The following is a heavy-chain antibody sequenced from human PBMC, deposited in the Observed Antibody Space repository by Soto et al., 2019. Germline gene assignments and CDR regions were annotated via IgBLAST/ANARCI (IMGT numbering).Heavy chain of an antibody. CDR2: IIPIFGTA. CDR3: ARAPFWSYYDSSGYYSYFDY. D-gene: IGHD3-22*01. V-gene: IGHV1-69*13. Sequence: VKVGCKASGGTLSSYAISWLRQAPGQGLEWMGGIIPIFGTANYAQKLQGRVTITADESTSTAYMELSSLRSEDTAVYYCARAPFWSYYDSSGYYSYFDYWGQGSLVTVTS. J-gene: IGHJ4*02. CDR1: GGTLSSYA.